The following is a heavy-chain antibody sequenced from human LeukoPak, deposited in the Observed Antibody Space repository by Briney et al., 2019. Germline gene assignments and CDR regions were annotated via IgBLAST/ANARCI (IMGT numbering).Heavy chain of an antibody. Sequence: SETLFLTCVVSGYSISSGYYWGWIRQPPGKGLEWIGSIYHSGSTYYNPSLKSRVTISVDTSKNQFSLKLTSVTAADTAVYSCARHLQGGISPWIFDYWGQGTLITVSS. J-gene: IGHJ4*02. D-gene: IGHD1-1*01. CDR3: ARHLQGGISPWIFDY. CDR2: IYHSGST. CDR1: GYSISSGYY. V-gene: IGHV4-38-2*01.